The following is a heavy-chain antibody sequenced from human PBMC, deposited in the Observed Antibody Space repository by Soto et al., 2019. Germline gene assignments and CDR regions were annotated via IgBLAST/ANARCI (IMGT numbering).Heavy chain of an antibody. CDR3: AKDVVVAAPNPYYYYYYGMDV. D-gene: IGHD2-15*01. V-gene: IGHV3-23*01. J-gene: IGHJ6*02. Sequence: GGSLRLSCAASGFTFSSYAMSWVHQAPGKGLEWVSAISGSGGSTYYADSVKGRFTISRDNSKNTRYLQMNSLRAEDTAVYYCAKDVVVAAPNPYYYYYYGMDVWGQGTTVTVSS. CDR1: GFTFSSYA. CDR2: ISGSGGST.